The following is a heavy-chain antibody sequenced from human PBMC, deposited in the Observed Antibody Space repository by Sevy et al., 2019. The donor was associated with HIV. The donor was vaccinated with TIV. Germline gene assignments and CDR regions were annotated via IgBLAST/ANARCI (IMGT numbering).Heavy chain of an antibody. Sequence: SGSLRLSCAASGFAFYEYSMSWIRQAPGKGLEWVATLSFGCGKINYADSVKGRFTISRDNSKNSFYLQMDNLRVEDTALDYCAREGCSRPHDYWGQGTRVTVSS. CDR1: GFAFYEYS. CDR2: LSFGCGKI. V-gene: IGHV3-23*01. J-gene: IGHJ4*02. D-gene: IGHD2-8*01. CDR3: AREGCSRPHDY.